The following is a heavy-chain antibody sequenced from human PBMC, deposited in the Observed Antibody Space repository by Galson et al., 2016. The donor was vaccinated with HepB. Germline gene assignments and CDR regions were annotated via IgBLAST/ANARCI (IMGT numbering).Heavy chain of an antibody. V-gene: IGHV5-51*01. D-gene: IGHD2-15*01. CDR2: IYPGDSDK. CDR3: ARPYCSGGRCYLDY. J-gene: IGHJ4*02. Sequence: QSGAEVKKPGESLKISRKGSGYSFTSYWIGWVRQMPGKGLEWMGIIYPGDSDKRYSPSFQGQVTISADKSISTAHPQWSSLKASDSGMYYCARPYCSGGRCYLDYWGQGTLVTVSS. CDR1: GYSFTSYW.